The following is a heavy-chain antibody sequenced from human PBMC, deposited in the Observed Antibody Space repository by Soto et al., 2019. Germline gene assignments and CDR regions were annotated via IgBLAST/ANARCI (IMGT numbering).Heavy chain of an antibody. CDR3: ARTYYYYSSGYIDY. V-gene: IGHV1-69*06. CDR2: IIPLFGTA. CDR1: GGTFSSYA. Sequence: SVKVSCKTSGGTFSSYAISWVRQDPGQGLEWMGGIIPLFGTANYAKKFQGRVTTTADKSTSTAYLELSSLRHEDTAVYYCARTYYYYSSGYIDYWGQGTLVTVSS. D-gene: IGHD3-22*01. J-gene: IGHJ4*03.